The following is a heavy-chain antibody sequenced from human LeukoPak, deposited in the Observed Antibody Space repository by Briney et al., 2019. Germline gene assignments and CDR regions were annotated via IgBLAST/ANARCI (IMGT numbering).Heavy chain of an antibody. CDR2: IYYSGST. D-gene: IGHD4-17*01. J-gene: IGHJ4*02. Sequence: SQSLSLTCTVSGGSISSGGYYWSWIRQHPGKGLEWIGYIYYSGSTYYNPSLKSRVTISVDTSKNQISLKLSSVTAADTAVYYCARGDFDYGDSSFDYWGQGTLVTVSS. CDR1: GGSISSGGYY. CDR3: ARGDFDYGDSSFDY. V-gene: IGHV4-31*03.